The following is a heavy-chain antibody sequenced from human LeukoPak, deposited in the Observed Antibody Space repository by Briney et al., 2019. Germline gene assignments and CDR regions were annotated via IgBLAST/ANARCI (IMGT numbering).Heavy chain of an antibody. CDR1: GFTFSSYS. J-gene: IGHJ4*02. CDR2: ISSSSSTI. D-gene: IGHD6-19*01. CDR3: ARDLYSSGWYGIY. Sequence: GGSLRLSCAASGFTFSSYSMNWVRQAPGKGLEWVSYISSSSSTIYYADSVKGRFTISRDNAKNSLYLRMNSLRADDTAVYYCARDLYSSGWYGIYWGQGTLVTVSS. V-gene: IGHV3-48*04.